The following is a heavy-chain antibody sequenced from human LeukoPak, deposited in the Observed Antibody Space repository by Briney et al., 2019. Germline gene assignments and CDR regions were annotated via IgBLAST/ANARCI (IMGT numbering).Heavy chain of an antibody. J-gene: IGHJ4*02. CDR1: GFTLSNSW. D-gene: IGHD5-18*01. V-gene: IGHV3-74*01. CDR2: TNGDGSDT. CDR3: VSDGEYSHGIDSDY. Sequence: GGSLRLSCAASGFTLSNSWMHWVRQAPGKGLVWVSRTNGDGSDTSYADSVKGRFTISRDSATNTLYLQMNSLRAEDTAIYYCVSDGEYSHGIDSDYWGQGTLVTVSP.